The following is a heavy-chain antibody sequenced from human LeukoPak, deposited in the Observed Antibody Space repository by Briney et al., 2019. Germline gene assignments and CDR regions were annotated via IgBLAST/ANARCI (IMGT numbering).Heavy chain of an antibody. J-gene: IGHJ4*02. Sequence: GESLKISCKGSGYSFTNYWIGWVRQMPGKGLEWMGIIYPGDSDTRYSPSFQGHVTISADKSISTAYLQWSSLKASDTAMYYCARFPSIAATEIDYRGQGTLVTVSS. D-gene: IGHD6-6*01. CDR2: IYPGDSDT. V-gene: IGHV5-51*01. CDR3: ARFPSIAATEIDY. CDR1: GYSFTNYW.